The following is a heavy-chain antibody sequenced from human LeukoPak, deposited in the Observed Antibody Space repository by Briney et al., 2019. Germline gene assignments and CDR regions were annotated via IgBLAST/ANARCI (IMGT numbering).Heavy chain of an antibody. CDR2: TSHSGST. V-gene: IGHV4-59*01. D-gene: IGHD6-13*01. J-gene: IGHJ4*02. Sequence: SETLSLTCIVSGDSISSYYWSWIRQPPGKGLEWIGYTSHSGSTNSNPSLKSRVTISVDTSKNQFSLTLSSVTAADTAMYYCARGRSSWSNFDYGGQGPLVTVSS. CDR1: GDSISSYY. CDR3: ARGRSSWSNFDY.